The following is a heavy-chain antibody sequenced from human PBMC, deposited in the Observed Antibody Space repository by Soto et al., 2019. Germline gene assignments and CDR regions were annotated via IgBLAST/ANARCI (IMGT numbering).Heavy chain of an antibody. V-gene: IGHV3-74*01. J-gene: IGHJ4*02. D-gene: IGHD6-13*01. CDR3: AKDSWYFDL. CDR2: IDTSGHST. CDR1: GFVFTNFW. Sequence: GGSLRLSCEASGFVFTNFWMHWVRHVPGKGLVWVARIDTSGHSTNYAESVKGRFTISRDNTKNTVSLQMNSLRVEDTGVYYCAKDSWYFDLWSQGSQVTVSS.